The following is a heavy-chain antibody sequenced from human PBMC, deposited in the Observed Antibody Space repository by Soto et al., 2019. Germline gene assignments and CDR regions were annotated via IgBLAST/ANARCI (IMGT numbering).Heavy chain of an antibody. CDR3: ARAIAAGTTFPWENWFDP. Sequence: SETLSLTCAVSGGSISSYYWSWIRQHPGKGLEWIGYIYYSGSTNYNPSLKSRVTISVDTSKNQFSLKLSSVTAADTAVYYCARAIAAGTTFPWENWFDPWGQGTLVTVSS. CDR2: IYYSGST. J-gene: IGHJ5*02. V-gene: IGHV4-59*01. D-gene: IGHD6-13*01. CDR1: GGSISSYY.